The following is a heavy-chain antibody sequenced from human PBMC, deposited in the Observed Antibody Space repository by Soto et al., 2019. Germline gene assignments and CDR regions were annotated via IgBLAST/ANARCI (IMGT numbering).Heavy chain of an antibody. CDR1: GFAFSTSA. D-gene: IGHD2-2*01. CDR3: AASTRMPHYYYGMDV. Sequence: QTQLLQSGTEVKKPGTSVKVSCRASGFAFSTSAVQWVRQARGQRLEWIGWIVVGTADTNYAQKFQERVTITTDSSTNTAYLELGSLRCVATAVYYCAASTRMPHYYYGMDVWGQGTTVTVSS. CDR2: IVVGTADT. V-gene: IGHV1-58*03. J-gene: IGHJ6*02.